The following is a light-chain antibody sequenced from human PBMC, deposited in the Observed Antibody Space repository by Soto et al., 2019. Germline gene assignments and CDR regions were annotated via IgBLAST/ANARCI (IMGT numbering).Light chain of an antibody. V-gene: IGKV3-11*01. Sequence: EIVFTQSPATLSLSPGERATFSCRASQSVSSYLVWYQQKPGQAPRLLIYDASNRATGIPARFSGSGSGTDFTLTISSLEPEDFAVYYCQQRSNWPPLTFGGGTKVDIX. CDR2: DAS. CDR3: QQRSNWPPLT. CDR1: QSVSSY. J-gene: IGKJ4*01.